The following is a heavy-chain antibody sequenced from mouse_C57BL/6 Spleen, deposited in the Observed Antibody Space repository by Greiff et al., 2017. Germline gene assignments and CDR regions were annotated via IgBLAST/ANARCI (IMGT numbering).Heavy chain of an antibody. CDR1: GYTFTSYW. J-gene: IGHJ4*01. CDR2: IDPSDSET. V-gene: IGHV1-52*01. Sequence: QVQLQQPGAELVRPGSSVKLSCKASGYTFTSYWMPWVKQRPIQGLEWIGNIDPSDSETHYNQKFKDKATLTVDNSSSTAYRQLNRLTSEDSAVYDGARQGYGSSYAMDYWGQGTSVTVSS. D-gene: IGHD1-1*01. CDR3: ARQGYGSSYAMDY.